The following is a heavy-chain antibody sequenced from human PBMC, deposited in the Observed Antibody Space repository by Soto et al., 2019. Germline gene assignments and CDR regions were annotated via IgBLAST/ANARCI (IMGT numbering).Heavy chain of an antibody. CDR3: ATDGSESNYHLHRCDP. J-gene: IGHJ5*02. CDR2: ISSSSSYI. CDR1: GFTFSSYS. V-gene: IGHV3-21*01. Sequence: PGGSLRLSCAASGFTFSSYSMNWVRQAPGKGLEWVSSISSSSSYIYYADSVKGRFTISRDNTKNSLYLQMNSLRAEDRAVYYCATDGSESNYHLHRCDPWGKGSRV. D-gene: IGHD3-10*01.